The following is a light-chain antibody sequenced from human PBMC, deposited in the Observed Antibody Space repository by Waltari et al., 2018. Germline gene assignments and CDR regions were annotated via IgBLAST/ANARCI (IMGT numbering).Light chain of an antibody. CDR1: QSVSSSY. V-gene: IGKV3-20*01. J-gene: IGKJ5*01. CDR2: GAS. CDR3: QQYGSSPNT. Sequence: EIVLTQSPGTLSLSPGERPTPSCRASQSVSSSYLAWYQQKPGQAPRLLIYGASSRATGIPDRFSGSGSGTDFTLTISRLEPEDFAVYYCQQYGSSPNTFGQGTRLEIK.